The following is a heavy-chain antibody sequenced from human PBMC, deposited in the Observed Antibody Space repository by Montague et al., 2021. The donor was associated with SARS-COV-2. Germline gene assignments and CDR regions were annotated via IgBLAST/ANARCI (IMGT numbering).Heavy chain of an antibody. CDR1: GGSTSSYY. J-gene: IGHJ2*01. D-gene: IGHD2-2*01. Sequence: SETLSLTCTVSGGSTSSYYWSWIRQPLGKGLEWIGCIYYSGSTNYNPSLKSQVTISVDTSKTQFSLKLNSVTAADTAVYYCARTIVVVSAASRYFDLWGRGTLVTVSS. CDR2: IYYSGST. V-gene: IGHV4-59*01. CDR3: ARTIVVVSAASRYFDL.